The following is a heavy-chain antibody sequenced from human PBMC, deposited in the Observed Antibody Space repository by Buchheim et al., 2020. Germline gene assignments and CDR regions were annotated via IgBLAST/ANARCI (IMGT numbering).Heavy chain of an antibody. V-gene: IGHV4-30-2*01. CDR2: IYHSGST. Sequence: QLQLQESGSGLVKPSQTLSLTCAVSGGSISSGGYSWSWIRQPPGKGLEWIGYIYHSGSTYYNPSLKSRVTISVDRSKNQFSLKRGSVTAAETAVYYWARVFSEYSNYGPWVGMDVWGQGTT. CDR3: ARVFSEYSNYGPWVGMDV. J-gene: IGHJ6*02. D-gene: IGHD4-11*01. CDR1: GGSISSGGYS.